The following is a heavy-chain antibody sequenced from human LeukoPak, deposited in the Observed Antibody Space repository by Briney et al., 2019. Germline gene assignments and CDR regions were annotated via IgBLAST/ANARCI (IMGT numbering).Heavy chain of an antibody. J-gene: IGHJ4*02. D-gene: IGHD6-6*01. V-gene: IGHV3-33*06. CDR3: AKDLLERELVLGY. CDR1: GFTFSSYG. Sequence: GGSLRLSCAASGFTFSSYGMHWVRQAPGKGLEWVAVIWYYGSNKYYADSVKGRFTISRDNSKNTLYLQMNSLRAEDTAVYYCAKDLLERELVLGYWGKGTLVTVSS. CDR2: IWYYGSNK.